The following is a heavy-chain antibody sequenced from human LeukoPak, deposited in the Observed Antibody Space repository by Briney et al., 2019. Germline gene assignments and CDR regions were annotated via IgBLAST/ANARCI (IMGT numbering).Heavy chain of an antibody. V-gene: IGHV3-64*04. J-gene: IGHJ3*02. CDR3: ARDYSSFAFDI. D-gene: IGHD6-6*01. Sequence: PGGSLRLSCSASGFTFNRYAMHWVRQAPGKGLEDISAISNDGHTTYYADSVKGRFTISRDNAKNSLYLQMNSLRDEDTAVYYCARDYSSFAFDIWGQGTMVTVSS. CDR1: GFTFNRYA. CDR2: ISNDGHTT.